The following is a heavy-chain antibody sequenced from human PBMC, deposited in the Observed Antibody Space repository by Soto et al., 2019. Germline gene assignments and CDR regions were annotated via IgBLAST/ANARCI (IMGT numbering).Heavy chain of an antibody. D-gene: IGHD3-9*01. Sequence: GGSLRLSCAASGFTFSIYAMSWVRHAPGKGLEWVSAISGSGGSTYYADSVKGRFTISRDNSKNTLYLQMNSLRAEDTAVYYCAKVIKLRYFDWLPSDYWGQGTLVTVSS. CDR2: ISGSGGST. J-gene: IGHJ4*02. CDR3: AKVIKLRYFDWLPSDY. V-gene: IGHV3-23*01. CDR1: GFTFSIYA.